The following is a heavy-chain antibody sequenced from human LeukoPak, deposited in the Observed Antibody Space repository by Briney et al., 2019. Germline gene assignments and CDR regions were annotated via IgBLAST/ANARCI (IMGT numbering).Heavy chain of an antibody. V-gene: IGHV1-69*01. CDR1: GCTFSIYA. CDR3: ARTWFGELLVSNWFDP. CDR2: IIPIFGTA. J-gene: IGHJ5*02. D-gene: IGHD3-10*01. Sequence: ASVKLSCKASGCTFSIYAISWVRQAPGQGLEWMGGIIPIFGTANYAQKFQGRVTITADESTSTAYMELSSLRSEDTAVYYCARTWFGELLVSNWFDPWGQGTLVTVSS.